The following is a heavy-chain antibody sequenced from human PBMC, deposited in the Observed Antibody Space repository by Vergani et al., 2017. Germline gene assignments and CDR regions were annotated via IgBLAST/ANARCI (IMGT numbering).Heavy chain of an antibody. V-gene: IGHV4-30-4*08. D-gene: IGHD5-18*01. J-gene: IGHJ2*01. Sequence: QVQLQESGPGLVKPSQTLSLTCTVSGGSISSGDYYWSWIRQPPGKGLEWIGYIYYSGSTYYNPSLKSRVTISVDTSKNQFSLKLSSVTAADTAVYFCARGKGVVQLCYPSWYFDLWGRGTLVTVSS. CDR1: GGSISSGDYY. CDR2: IYYSGST. CDR3: ARGKGVVQLCYPSWYFDL.